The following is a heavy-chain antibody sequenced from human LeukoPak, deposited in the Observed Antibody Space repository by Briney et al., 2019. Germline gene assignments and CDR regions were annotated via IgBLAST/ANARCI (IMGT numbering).Heavy chain of an antibody. J-gene: IGHJ4*02. D-gene: IGHD4-17*01. CDR2: ISSSDSTI. V-gene: IGHV3-11*01. Sequence: PGGSLRLSCAASGFTFSDYYMSWIRQAPGKGLEWVSYISSSDSTIYYADSVKGRFTISRDNAKNSLYLQMNSLRAEDTAVYYCARTLVYGDYGEGLRYWGQGTLVAVSS. CDR1: GFTFSDYY. CDR3: ARTLVYGDYGEGLRY.